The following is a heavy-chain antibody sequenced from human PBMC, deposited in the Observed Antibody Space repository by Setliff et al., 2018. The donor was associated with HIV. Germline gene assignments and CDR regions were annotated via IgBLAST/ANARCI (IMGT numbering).Heavy chain of an antibody. J-gene: IGHJ6*03. CDR3: ATSRGYTYTYDVGYYYYKDV. D-gene: IGHD5-18*01. V-gene: IGHV7-4-1*02. Sequence: ASVKVSCKASGYSFTSYAVNWVRQAPGQGLEWMGWINTHTGDPSYAQVFTGRFVFSVDASVSTAYLQISSLKAEDTAVYYCATSRGYTYTYDVGYYYYKDVWGKGTTVTGSS. CDR2: INTHTGDP. CDR1: GYSFTSYA.